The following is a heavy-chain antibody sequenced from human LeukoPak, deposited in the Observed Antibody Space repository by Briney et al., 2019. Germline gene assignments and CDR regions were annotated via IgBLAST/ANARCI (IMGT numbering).Heavy chain of an antibody. D-gene: IGHD3-10*01. CDR3: AKARTANDYGSGSFYKGFDS. J-gene: IGHJ4*02. CDR1: GFSAFGLSSYA. Sequence: GESLKISCVASGFSAFGLSSYAMSWVRQAPGKGLEWVSVVSASGFTSYVDSVKGRFTISRDKSKNTVHLDMDTLRAEDTALYYCAKARTANDYGSGSFYKGFDSWGQGTLVTVSS. CDR2: VSASGFT. V-gene: IGHV3-23*01.